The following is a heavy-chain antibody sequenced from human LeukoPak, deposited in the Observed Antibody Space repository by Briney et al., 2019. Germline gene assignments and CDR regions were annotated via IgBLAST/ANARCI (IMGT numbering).Heavy chain of an antibody. CDR2: ISGSGGST. J-gene: IGHJ4*02. Sequence: QPGGSLRLSCAASGFTFSSYAMSWVRQAPGKGLEWVSAISGSGGSTCYADSVKGRFTISRDNSKNTLYLQMNSLRAEDTAVYYCAKLPPYCSGGSCYPVDYWGQGTLVTVSS. V-gene: IGHV3-23*01. D-gene: IGHD2-15*01. CDR1: GFTFSSYA. CDR3: AKLPPYCSGGSCYPVDY.